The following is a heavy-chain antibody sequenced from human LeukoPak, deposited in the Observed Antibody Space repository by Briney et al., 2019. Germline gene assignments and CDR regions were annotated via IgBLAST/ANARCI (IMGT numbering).Heavy chain of an antibody. J-gene: IGHJ4*02. V-gene: IGHV4-39*01. CDR2: IYYSGST. CDR3: ASRYYDSSGLDY. Sequence: PSETLSLTCTVSGGSISSSSYYWGWLRQPPGKGLEWIGSIYYSGSTYYNPSLKSRVTISVDTSKNQFSLKLSSVTAADTAVYYCASRYYDSSGLDYWGQGTLVTVSS. D-gene: IGHD3-22*01. CDR1: GGSISSSSYY.